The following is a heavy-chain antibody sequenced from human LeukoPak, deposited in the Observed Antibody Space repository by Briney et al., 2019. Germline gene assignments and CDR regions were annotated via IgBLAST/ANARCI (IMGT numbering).Heavy chain of an antibody. D-gene: IGHD3-3*01. Sequence: GESLKISCKGSGYSFTNYWIDWVRQMPGKGLEWMGIIYPGDSDTRYSPSFQGQVTISADKSISTAYLQWSSLKASDTAMYYCARYASSYYDFWSGYYTGMSGDAFDIWGQGTMVTVSS. CDR1: GYSFTNYW. V-gene: IGHV5-51*01. CDR3: ARYASSYYDFWSGYYTGMSGDAFDI. J-gene: IGHJ3*02. CDR2: IYPGDSDT.